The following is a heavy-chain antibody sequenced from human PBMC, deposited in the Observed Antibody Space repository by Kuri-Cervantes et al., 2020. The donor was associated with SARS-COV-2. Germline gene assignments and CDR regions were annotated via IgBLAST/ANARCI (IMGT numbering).Heavy chain of an antibody. D-gene: IGHD3-22*01. CDR3: AKDHQYYYDSSGYYYFGY. Sequence: GGSLRLSCAASGFTFSRYAMHWVRQAPGKGLEWVSAISGSGGSTYYADSVKGRFTISRDNSKNTLYLQMNSLRAEDTAVYYCAKDHQYYYDSSGYYYFGYWGQGTLVTVSS. V-gene: IGHV3-23*01. CDR2: ISGSGGST. J-gene: IGHJ4*02. CDR1: GFTFSRYA.